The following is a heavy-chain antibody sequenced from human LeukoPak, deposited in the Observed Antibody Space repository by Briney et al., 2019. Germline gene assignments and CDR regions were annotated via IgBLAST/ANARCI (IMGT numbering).Heavy chain of an antibody. D-gene: IGHD6-19*01. CDR1: GDSISGSY. CDR3: AKGGQWQTY. J-gene: IGHJ4*02. V-gene: IGHV4-34*01. Sequence: PSETLSLTCAVSGDSISGSYWSWIRQPSGKGLEWIGEISHTGWTHYNPSLKSRVTISLDTSKNQFSLKLTSMTAADTAVYYCAKGGQWQTYWGQGTLVTVSS. CDR2: ISHTGWT.